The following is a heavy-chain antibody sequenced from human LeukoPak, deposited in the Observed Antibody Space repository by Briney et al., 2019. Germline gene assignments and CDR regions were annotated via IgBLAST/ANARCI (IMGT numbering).Heavy chain of an antibody. CDR3: ASLVGDCSSTSCPTD. J-gene: IGHJ4*02. Sequence: ASVKVSCKASGYTFTGYYMHWVRQAPGQGLEWMGWINPNSGGTNYAQKFQGRVTMTRDTSISTAYMELSRLRSDDTAVYYCASLVGDCSSTSCPTDWGQGTLVTVSS. D-gene: IGHD2-2*01. V-gene: IGHV1-2*02. CDR2: INPNSGGT. CDR1: GYTFTGYY.